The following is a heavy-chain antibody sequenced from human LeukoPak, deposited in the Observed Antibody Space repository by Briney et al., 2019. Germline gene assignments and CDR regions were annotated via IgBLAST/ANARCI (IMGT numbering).Heavy chain of an antibody. CDR1: GDSVSSNSAA. Sequence: SQTLSLTCAISGDSVSSNSAAWNWIRQSPSRGLEWLGRTYYRSKWYNDYAVSVKSRITINPDTSKNQFSLKLSSVTAADTAVYYCARGASGYYYGGNWYYFDYWGQGTLVTVSS. CDR3: ARGASGYYYGGNWYYFDY. J-gene: IGHJ4*02. D-gene: IGHD3-22*01. V-gene: IGHV6-1*01. CDR2: TYYRSKWYN.